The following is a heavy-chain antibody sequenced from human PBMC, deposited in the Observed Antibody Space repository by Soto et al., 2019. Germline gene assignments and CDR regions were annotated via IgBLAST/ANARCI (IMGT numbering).Heavy chain of an antibody. CDR1: GDSISRSSHY. D-gene: IGHD2-2*01. V-gene: IGHV4-39*01. J-gene: IGHJ6*02. CDR3: ARLNGYCVSTGCHGYYGMDV. CDR2: VHISEKA. Sequence: SETLSLTCSVSGDSISRSSHYWGWIRQPPGKGLEWIGSVHISEKAYYNPSLKSRVSVLMDTSKNEFSLRLSSVTAADTAVYYCARLNGYCVSTGCHGYYGMDVWGQGTTVTVSS.